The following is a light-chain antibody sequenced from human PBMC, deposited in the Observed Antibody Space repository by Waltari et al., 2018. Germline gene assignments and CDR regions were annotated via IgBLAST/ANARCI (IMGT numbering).Light chain of an antibody. CDR3: QQYGDSPPYT. CDR2: DAS. J-gene: IGKJ2*01. V-gene: IGKV3-20*01. Sequence: EIVLTQSPGTLSLSPGERATLSCRASQSVSRNYLTWYQQNPGQAPRLLIYDASTRATGVPDRFGGSGSGTDFTLTISRLEPEDFAVYYCQQYGDSPPYTFGQGTRLEIK. CDR1: QSVSRNY.